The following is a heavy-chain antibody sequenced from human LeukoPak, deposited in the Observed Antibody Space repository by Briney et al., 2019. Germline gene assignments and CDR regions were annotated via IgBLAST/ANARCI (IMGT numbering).Heavy chain of an antibody. Sequence: GRSLRLSCAASGFTLSNYGMHWVRQAPGKGLEWVALISYDGSNKYFADSVKGRFTISRDNSKNTLYLQMHSLRAEDTAVYYCAKDNVAAAGRYFDYWAREPWSPSPQ. CDR1: GFTLSNYG. J-gene: IGHJ4*02. CDR2: ISYDGSNK. V-gene: IGHV3-30*18. D-gene: IGHD6-13*01. CDR3: AKDNVAAAGRYFDY.